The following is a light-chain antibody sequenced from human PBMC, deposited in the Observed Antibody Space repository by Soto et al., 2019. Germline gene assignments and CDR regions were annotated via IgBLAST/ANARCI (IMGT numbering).Light chain of an antibody. V-gene: IGLV2-8*01. CDR2: EVN. CDR3: SAYAGTNDFVV. CDR1: SSDVGNYNY. Sequence: QSVLTQPPSASGSPGRSVTISCTGTSSDVGNYNYVSWYQQHPGKAPKLMIYEVNKRPSGVPDRFSGSKSGNTASPTVSGLRAEDEADYFCSAYAGTNDFVVFGGGTKVTVL. J-gene: IGLJ2*01.